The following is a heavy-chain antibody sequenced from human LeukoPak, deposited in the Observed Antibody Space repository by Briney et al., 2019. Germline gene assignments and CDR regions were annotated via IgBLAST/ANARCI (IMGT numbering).Heavy chain of an antibody. Sequence: GGSLRLSCAASGFTFSSYWMSWVRQAPGKGLEWVASIKEDGSDKHYVDSVKGRFTISRDNAKNPLHLQMNSLRVEDTAVYYCARDFQAYWGQGALVTVSS. CDR1: GFTFSSYW. CDR2: IKEDGSDK. J-gene: IGHJ4*02. CDR3: ARDFQAY. V-gene: IGHV3-7*01.